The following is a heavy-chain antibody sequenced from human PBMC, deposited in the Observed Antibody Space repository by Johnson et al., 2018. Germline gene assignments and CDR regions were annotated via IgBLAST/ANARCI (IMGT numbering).Heavy chain of an antibody. D-gene: IGHD5-24*01. CDR3: AREGGATPPMDV. V-gene: IGHV3-23*04. Sequence: VQLVESVGGLVQPGGSLRLSCAASGFTFSSYAMSWVRQAPGKGLEWVSAISGSGGSTYYADSVKGRFTISRDNAKNSLYLQMNSLRAEDTAVYYCAREGGATPPMDVWGQGTTVTVSS. CDR1: GFTFSSYA. J-gene: IGHJ6*02. CDR2: ISGSGGST.